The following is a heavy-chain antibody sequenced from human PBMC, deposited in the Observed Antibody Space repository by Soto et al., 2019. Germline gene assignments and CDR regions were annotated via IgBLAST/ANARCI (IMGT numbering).Heavy chain of an antibody. V-gene: IGHV3-23*01. CDR2: ISRSDDGP. CDR3: AKSYFFGS. CDR1: GVTFNSYV. Sequence: GGSLRLSCASSGVTFNSYVMTWVRQAPGKGLEWVSSISRSDDGPYYADSVKGRFTISRDNSQNTLFPLMNSLRADDTALYYSAKSYFFGSWGQGDPVTVSS. J-gene: IGHJ4*02.